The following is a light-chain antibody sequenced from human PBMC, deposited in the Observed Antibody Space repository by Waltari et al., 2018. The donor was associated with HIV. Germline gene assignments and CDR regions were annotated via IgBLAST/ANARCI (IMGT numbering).Light chain of an antibody. J-gene: IGKJ3*01. CDR3: QKYSSAPFT. CDR2: SAS. CDR1: QGISDR. V-gene: IGKV1-27*01. Sequence: DIRMTQSPSSLSASVGGRVTISCRASQGISDRLAWYQQKPGKVPKLLIYSASTLQSGVPSRFSGSGSGTDFTLTISSLQPEDVATYYCQKYSSAPFTFGPGTKVDI.